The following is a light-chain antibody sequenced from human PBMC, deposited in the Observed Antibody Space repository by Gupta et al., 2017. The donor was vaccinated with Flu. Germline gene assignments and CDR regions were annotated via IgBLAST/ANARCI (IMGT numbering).Light chain of an antibody. Sequence: VVMSPTPVSLSFTLRQQASISCRSSQGLVYSDANTILHWFQQKPGQSPRRLIYLVSIRESGVPDRFSGSGSGTDFTLTISRVQAEDVGVYYCMQDAHSPWAFGQGTVLEVK. J-gene: IGKJ1*01. V-gene: IGKV2-30*01. CDR3: MQDAHSPWA. CDR1: QGLVYSDANTI. CDR2: LVS.